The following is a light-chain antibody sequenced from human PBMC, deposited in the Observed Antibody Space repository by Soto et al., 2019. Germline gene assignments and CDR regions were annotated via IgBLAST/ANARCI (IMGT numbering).Light chain of an antibody. J-gene: IGLJ2*01. Sequence: QPVLTQSPSASASLGASVRLTCILSSGHSNYAIAWHQQQPERGLRFLMKLNSDGSHTNGDGIPDRCSGSSSGAERYLTIASLQSEYEADYYCQTWGTGIRVFGGGTKLTVL. CDR2: LNSDGSH. V-gene: IGLV4-69*01. CDR3: QTWGTGIRV. CDR1: SGHSNYA.